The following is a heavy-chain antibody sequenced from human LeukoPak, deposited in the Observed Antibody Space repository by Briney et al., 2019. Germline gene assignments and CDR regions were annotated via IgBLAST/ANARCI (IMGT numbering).Heavy chain of an antibody. CDR2: ISGSGGST. CDR3: ARDFFDIVATISLDY. D-gene: IGHD5-12*01. CDR1: GFTFSSYW. V-gene: IGHV3-23*01. J-gene: IGHJ4*02. Sequence: QPGGSLRLSCAASGFTFSSYWMSWVRQAPGKGLEWVSAISGSGGSTYYADSVKGRFTISRDNSKNTLYLQMNSLRAEDTALYYCARDFFDIVATISLDYWGQGTLVTVSS.